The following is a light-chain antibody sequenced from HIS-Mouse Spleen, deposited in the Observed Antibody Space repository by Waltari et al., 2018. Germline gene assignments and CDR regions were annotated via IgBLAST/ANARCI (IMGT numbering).Light chain of an antibody. V-gene: IGLV2-8*01. CDR3: SSYAGSNNSLYV. CDR1: SSDVGGYNY. J-gene: IGLJ1*01. CDR2: EVS. Sequence: QSALTQPRSASGSPGQSVTISCTGTSSDVGGYNYVSWYQQHPGKAPKLMIYEVSKRPSGFPDRFSGSKSGNTASLTVSGLQAEDEADYYCSSYAGSNNSLYVFGTGTKVTVL.